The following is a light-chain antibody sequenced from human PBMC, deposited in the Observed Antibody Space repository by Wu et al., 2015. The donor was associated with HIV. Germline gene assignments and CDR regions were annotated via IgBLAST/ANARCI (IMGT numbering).Light chain of an antibody. Sequence: EIVMTQSPATLSVSPGERATLSCRASQSVNTNLAWYQQKPGQPPKLVIYGISIRAPGIPDRFSGSGSGTDFTLTINRLEPEDFAVYYCQQYGDSPRTFGQGTKLEIK. CDR2: GIS. CDR3: QQYGDSPRT. V-gene: IGKV3-20*01. CDR1: QSVNTN. J-gene: IGKJ2*01.